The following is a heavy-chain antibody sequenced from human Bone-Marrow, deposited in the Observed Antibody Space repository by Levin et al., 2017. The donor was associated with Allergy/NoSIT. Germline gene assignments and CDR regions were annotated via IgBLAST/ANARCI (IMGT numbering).Heavy chain of an antibody. D-gene: IGHD3-22*01. V-gene: IGHV1-2*02. J-gene: IGHJ5*02. Sequence: ASVKVSCEASGYTFIGFYIHWVRQAPGQGLEWMGWINPMTAGTDYAQNFRGRLTLTRDMSNSTVYMDLTSLTSDDTAVYFCARVEATCTTRSCYGWLDPWGQGTPVAVSS. CDR1: GYTFIGFY. CDR2: INPMTAGT. CDR3: ARVEATCTTRSCYGWLDP.